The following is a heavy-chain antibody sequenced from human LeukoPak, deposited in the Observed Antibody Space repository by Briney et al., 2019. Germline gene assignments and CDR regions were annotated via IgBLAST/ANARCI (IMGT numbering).Heavy chain of an antibody. D-gene: IGHD3-22*01. V-gene: IGHV4-61*02. CDR2: TYTSGST. J-gene: IGHJ4*02. Sequence: PSQTLSLTCTVSGGSFSSGSYYWSCIRQPAGKGLEWIGRTYTSGSTNYNPSLRSRVTISIDTSKNRFSLKLSSVTAADTAVYYRARDLQGYGSSGYLDYWGQGTLVTVSS. CDR1: GGSFSSGSYY. CDR3: ARDLQGYGSSGYLDY.